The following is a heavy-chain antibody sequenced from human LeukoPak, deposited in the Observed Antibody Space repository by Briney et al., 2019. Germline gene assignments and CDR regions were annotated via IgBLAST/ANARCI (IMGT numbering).Heavy chain of an antibody. Sequence: GGSLRLSCAASGFTFSSYSMHWVRQAPGKGLEWVSLISTSSSYIYYADSVKGRFTISRDNAKNSLYLQMNTLRAEDTAVYYCARDPWGSSGDFQHWGQGTLVTVSS. D-gene: IGHD6-19*01. J-gene: IGHJ1*01. CDR1: GFTFSSYS. V-gene: IGHV3-21*01. CDR3: ARDPWGSSGDFQH. CDR2: ISTSSSYI.